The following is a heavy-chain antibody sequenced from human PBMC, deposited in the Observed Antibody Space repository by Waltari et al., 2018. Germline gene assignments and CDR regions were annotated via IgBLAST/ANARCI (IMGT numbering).Heavy chain of an antibody. D-gene: IGHD2-8*02. J-gene: IGHJ3*01. CDR2: INHSGST. CDR1: GGSFSGYY. V-gene: IGHV4-34*01. Sequence: QVQLQQWGAGLLKPSETLSLTCAVYGGSFSGYYWSWIRQPPGKGLEWIGEINHSGSTNYNASLKSRVTISVDTSKNQFSLKLSSVTAADTAVYYCARADPLGYCTGGVCYGYWGQGTMVTVSS. CDR3: ARADPLGYCTGGVCYGY.